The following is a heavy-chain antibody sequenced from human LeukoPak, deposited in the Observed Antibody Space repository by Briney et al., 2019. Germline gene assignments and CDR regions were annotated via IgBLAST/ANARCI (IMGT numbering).Heavy chain of an antibody. CDR1: EFTFSSYS. D-gene: IGHD3-10*01. Sequence: GGSLRLSCAASEFTFSSYSMNWVRQAPGKGLEWVSSISSSSSYIYYADSVKGRFTISRDNAKNSLYLQMNSPRAEDTAVYYCARGSRYYYGSGSYSGIDYWGQGTLVTVSS. V-gene: IGHV3-21*01. CDR2: ISSSSSYI. CDR3: ARGSRYYYGSGSYSGIDY. J-gene: IGHJ4*02.